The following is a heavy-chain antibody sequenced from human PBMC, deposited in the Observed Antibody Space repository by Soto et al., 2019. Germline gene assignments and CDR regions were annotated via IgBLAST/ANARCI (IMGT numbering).Heavy chain of an antibody. CDR2: IYYSGST. Sequence: SETLSLTCTVSGGSISSYYWSWIRQPPGKGLEWIGYIYYSGSTNYNPSLKSRVTISVDTSKNQFSLKLSSVTAADTAVYYCARYPGDQITMVRGVIQSIYYGMDVWGQGTTVTVSS. CDR3: ARYPGDQITMVRGVIQSIYYGMDV. CDR1: GGSISSYY. J-gene: IGHJ6*02. V-gene: IGHV4-59*01. D-gene: IGHD3-10*01.